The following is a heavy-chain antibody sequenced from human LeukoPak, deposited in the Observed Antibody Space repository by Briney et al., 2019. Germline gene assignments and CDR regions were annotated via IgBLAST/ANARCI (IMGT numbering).Heavy chain of an antibody. V-gene: IGHV3-53*01. D-gene: IGHD3-22*01. J-gene: IGHJ4*02. CDR3: AREARYYDSSGYYYPDY. Sequence: GGALRLSFAASGFTVSSNYMSWVRQAPGKGLEWVSVIYSGGSTDYADSVKGRFTISRDNSKNTLYLQMNSLRAEDTAVYYCAREARYYDSSGYYYPDYWGQGTLVTVSS. CDR2: IYSGGST. CDR1: GFTVSSNY.